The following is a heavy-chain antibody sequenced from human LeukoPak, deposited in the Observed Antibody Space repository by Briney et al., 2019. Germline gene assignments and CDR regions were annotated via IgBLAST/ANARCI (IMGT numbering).Heavy chain of an antibody. CDR3: AKHGELLSWFDP. Sequence: SQTLSLTCTVSGGSISSYYWSWIRQPAGKGLEWIGRIYSSGSTNYNPPLKSRVTMSVDTSKNQFSLKLSSVTAADTAVYYCAKHGELLSWFDPWGQGTQVTVSS. CDR1: GGSISSYY. V-gene: IGHV4-4*07. CDR2: IYSSGST. J-gene: IGHJ5*02. D-gene: IGHD1-26*01.